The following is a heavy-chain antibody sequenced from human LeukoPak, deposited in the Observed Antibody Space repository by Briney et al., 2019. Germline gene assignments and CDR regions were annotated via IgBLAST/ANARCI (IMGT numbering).Heavy chain of an antibody. V-gene: IGHV4-34*01. CDR1: GGSFSGYY. CDR2: INHSGST. D-gene: IGHD3-3*01. CDR3: ARAIRAYYFDS. J-gene: IGHJ4*02. Sequence: SETLSLTCAVYGGSFSGYYWSWIRQSPGKGLEWIGEINHSGSTNYNPSLKSRVTISVDRSKNQFSLKLSSVTAADTAVYYCARAIRAYYFDSWGQGTLVTVSS.